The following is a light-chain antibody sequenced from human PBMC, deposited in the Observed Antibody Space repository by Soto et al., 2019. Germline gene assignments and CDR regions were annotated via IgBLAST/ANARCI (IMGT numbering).Light chain of an antibody. V-gene: IGKV1-39*01. CDR2: AAS. CDR1: ESISRH. Sequence: DIQMSQSPSSLSTSVGDRVTITCRAAESISRHLNWYQQKPGRAPDLLIYAASTLQNGVPSRFTGSGSGTEFTLTITGLQLEDFATYYCQQDYSTLATFGQGTRLEIK. CDR3: QQDYSTLAT. J-gene: IGKJ5*01.